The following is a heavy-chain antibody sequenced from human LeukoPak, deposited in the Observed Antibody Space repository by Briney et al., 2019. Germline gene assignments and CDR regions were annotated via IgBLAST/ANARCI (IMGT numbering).Heavy chain of an antibody. CDR3: ARGCSYDRSPYCPFDY. Sequence: PGGSLRLSCAASGFIVSNNDMSWVRQAPGKGLEWVSLIYSGGRTYYADSVKGRFTISRDNSKNTLYLQMNSLRGEDTAVYYCARGCSYDRSPYCPFDYWGQGTLVTVSS. D-gene: IGHD3-22*01. J-gene: IGHJ4*02. V-gene: IGHV3-53*01. CDR1: GFIVSNND. CDR2: IYSGGRT.